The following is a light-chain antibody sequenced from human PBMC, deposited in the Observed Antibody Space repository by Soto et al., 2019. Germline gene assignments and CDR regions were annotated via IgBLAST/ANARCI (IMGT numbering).Light chain of an antibody. CDR2: AAY. CDR1: QSISSY. J-gene: IGKJ2*01. Sequence: DIQLTQPPSSLSASVGDRVTITCRASQSISSYLNWYQQKPGKAPKLLIYAAYSLQSGVPSRFSGSGSGTDFTLPISSLQPEDLATYSCQQSYSTPRSFGQGTKLELK. V-gene: IGKV1-39*01. CDR3: QQSYSTPRS.